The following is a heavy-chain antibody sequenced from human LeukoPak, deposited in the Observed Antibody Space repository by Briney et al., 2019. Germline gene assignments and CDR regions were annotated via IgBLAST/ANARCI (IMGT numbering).Heavy chain of an antibody. CDR2: IRYDGSNK. CDR1: GFTFSSYS. D-gene: IGHD3-22*01. J-gene: IGHJ4*02. CDR3: AKDGAHYYDSSGYYYFDY. Sequence: GGSLRLSCAASGFTFSSYSMNWVRQAPGKGLEWVAFIRYDGSNKYYADSVKGRFTISRDNSKNTLYLQMNSLRAEDTAVYYCAKDGAHYYDSSGYYYFDYWGQGTLVTVSS. V-gene: IGHV3-30*02.